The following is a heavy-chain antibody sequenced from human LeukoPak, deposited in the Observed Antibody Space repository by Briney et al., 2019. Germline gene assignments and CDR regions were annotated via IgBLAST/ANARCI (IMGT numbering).Heavy chain of an antibody. Sequence: SETLSLTCTVSGGSISSYYWSWIRQPAGKGLEWIGRIYTSGSTNYNPSLKSRVTMSVDTSKNQFSLKLSSVTAADTAVYYCARELAGTLEADAFDIWGQGTMVTVSS. CDR2: IYTSGST. CDR1: GGSISSYY. V-gene: IGHV4-4*07. CDR3: ARELAGTLEADAFDI. J-gene: IGHJ3*02. D-gene: IGHD1-1*01.